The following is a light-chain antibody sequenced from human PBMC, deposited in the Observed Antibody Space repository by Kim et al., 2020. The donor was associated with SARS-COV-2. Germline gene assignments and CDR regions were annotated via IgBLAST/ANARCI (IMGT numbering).Light chain of an antibody. CDR1: QSISNN. CDR2: GAS. Sequence: ERVMTQSPATLSVSPGERATLSCRASQSISNNLAWYQQKPGQAPRLLIYGASTRATGIPARFSGSGSATEFTLTISSLQSEDFAVYYCQQYDDWPRTFGQGTKVDIK. V-gene: IGKV3-15*01. CDR3: QQYDDWPRT. J-gene: IGKJ1*01.